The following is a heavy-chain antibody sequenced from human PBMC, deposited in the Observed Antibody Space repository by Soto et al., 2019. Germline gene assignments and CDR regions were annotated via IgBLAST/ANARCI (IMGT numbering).Heavy chain of an antibody. J-gene: IGHJ4*02. CDR3: AKDLQPYSSSARYYFDY. Sequence: GGSLRLSCAASGFTFSSYAMSWVRQAPGKGLEWVSAISGSGGSTYYADSVKGRFTISRDNSKNTLYLQMNSLRAEDTAVYYCAKDLQPYSSSARYYFDYWGQGTLVTVSS. CDR2: ISGSGGST. CDR1: GFTFSSYA. D-gene: IGHD6-6*01. V-gene: IGHV3-23*01.